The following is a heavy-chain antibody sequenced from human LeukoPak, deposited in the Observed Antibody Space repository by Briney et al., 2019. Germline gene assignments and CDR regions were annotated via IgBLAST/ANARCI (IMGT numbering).Heavy chain of an antibody. CDR2: ISYDGSNK. J-gene: IGHJ4*02. V-gene: IGHV3-30-3*01. Sequence: PGGSLRLSCAASGFTFSSYAMHWVRQAPGKGLEWVAVISYDGSNKYCADSVKGRFTISRDNSKNTLYLQMNSLRAEDTAVYYCASLSITMIVVVTYLPGKPDYFDYWGQGTLVTVSS. CDR1: GFTFSSYA. CDR3: ASLSITMIVVVTYLPGKPDYFDY. D-gene: IGHD3-22*01.